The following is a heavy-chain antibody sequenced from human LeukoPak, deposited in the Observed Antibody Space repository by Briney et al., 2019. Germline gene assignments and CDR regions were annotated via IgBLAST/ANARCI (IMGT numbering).Heavy chain of an antibody. J-gene: IGHJ4*02. V-gene: IGHV4-59*01. CDR3: ARAPYGSGFDY. CDR2: IYYSGST. Sequence: SETLSLTCTVSGGSISSYYWSWIRQPPGKRLEWIGYIYYSGSTNYNPSLKSRVTISVDTSKNQFSLNLSSVTAADSAVYYCARAPYGSGFDYWGQGTLVTVSS. D-gene: IGHD3-10*01. CDR1: GGSISSYY.